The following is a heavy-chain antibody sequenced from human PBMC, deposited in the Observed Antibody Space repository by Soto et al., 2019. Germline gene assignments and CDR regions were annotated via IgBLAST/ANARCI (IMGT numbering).Heavy chain of an antibody. CDR3: AKVSSSGSYADY. CDR2: ISYDGSNK. D-gene: IGHD1-26*01. J-gene: IGHJ4*02. CDR1: GFTFSSYG. Sequence: SLRLSCAASGFTFSSYGMHWVRQAPGKGLEWVAVISYDGSNKYYADSVKGRFTISRDNSKNTLYLQMNSLRAEDTAVYYCAKVSSSGSYADYWGQGTLVTVSS. V-gene: IGHV3-30*18.